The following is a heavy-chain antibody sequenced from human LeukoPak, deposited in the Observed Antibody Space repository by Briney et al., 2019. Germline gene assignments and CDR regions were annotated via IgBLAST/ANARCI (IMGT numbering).Heavy chain of an antibody. J-gene: IGHJ4*02. CDR2: ISGSGGST. CDR1: GFTFGSYA. D-gene: IGHD6-13*01. V-gene: IGHV3-23*01. CDR3: ASRDSSSWYFGDY. Sequence: GGSLRLSCAASGFTFGSYAMSWVRQAPGKGLEWVSAISGSGGSTYYADSVKGRFTISRDNSKNTLYLQTNSLRAEDTAVYYCASRDSSSWYFGDYWGQGTLVTVSS.